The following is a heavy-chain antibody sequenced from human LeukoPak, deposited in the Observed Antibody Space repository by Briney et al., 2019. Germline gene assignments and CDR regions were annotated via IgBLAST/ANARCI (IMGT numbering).Heavy chain of an antibody. CDR1: GYTFTSYD. CDR3: ARGDYDFWSDIN. CDR2: IIPILGIA. V-gene: IGHV1-69*04. D-gene: IGHD3-3*01. Sequence: ASVKVSCKASGYTFTSYDINWVRQATGQGLEWMGRIIPILGIANYAQKFQGRVTITADESTSTAYMELSSLRSEDTAVYYCARGDYDFWSDINWGQGTLVTVSS. J-gene: IGHJ4*02.